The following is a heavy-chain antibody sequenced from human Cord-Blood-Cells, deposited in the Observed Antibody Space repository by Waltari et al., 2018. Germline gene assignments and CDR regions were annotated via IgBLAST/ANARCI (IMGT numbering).Heavy chain of an antibody. CDR2: IDYSGSN. J-gene: IGHJ6*03. D-gene: IGHD1-26*01. CDR3: ARVAVGASENYYMDF. CDR1: GGSTISSS. Sequence: QVQLQESGPGLVKPSETLSLTCTVPGGSTISSSWRGIRQPPGKGLQWIGYIDYSGSNNYNPSFKSRVTISVDTSKNQFSLKLSSVTAADTAVYYCARVAVGASENYYMDFWGKGTTVTVSS. V-gene: IGHV4-59*01.